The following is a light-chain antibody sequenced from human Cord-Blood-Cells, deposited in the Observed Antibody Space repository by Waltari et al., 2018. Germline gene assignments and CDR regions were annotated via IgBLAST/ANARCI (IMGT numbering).Light chain of an antibody. CDR3: QQYNKWPT. J-gene: IGKJ1*01. CDR2: GAS. CDR1: QSVSSN. V-gene: IGKV3-15*01. Sequence: EIVMTQSPATLSVSPGERATLSCRASQSVSSNLAWYQQKPGQAPRLLIYGASTRATCIPAKVSWSGVWTEFTLTINSLESGNFGIYYCQQYNKWPTFRQGTKVEIK.